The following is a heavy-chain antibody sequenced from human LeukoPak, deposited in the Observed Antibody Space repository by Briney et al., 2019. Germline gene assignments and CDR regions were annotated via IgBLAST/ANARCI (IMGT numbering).Heavy chain of an antibody. V-gene: IGHV3-23*01. D-gene: IGHD3-10*01. CDR1: GFTVSDNY. CDR2: ISGSGGST. Sequence: GGSLRLSCAASGFTVSDNYMSWVRQAPGKGLEWVSAISGSGGSTYYADSVKGRFTISRDNSKNTLYLQMNSLRAEDTAVYYCAKDRGKSAFDYWGQGTLVTVSS. CDR3: AKDRGKSAFDY. J-gene: IGHJ4*02.